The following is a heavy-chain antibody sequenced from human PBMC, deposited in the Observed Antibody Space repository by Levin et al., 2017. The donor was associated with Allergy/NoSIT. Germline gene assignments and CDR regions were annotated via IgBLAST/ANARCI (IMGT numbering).Heavy chain of an antibody. J-gene: IGHJ4*02. D-gene: IGHD5-24*01. V-gene: IGHV1-8*01. CDR1: GYTFTSYD. CDR3: ARALVEDGYNLRAPDY. CDR2: MNPNSGNT. Sequence: GESLKISCKASGYTFTSYDINWVRQATGQGLEWMGWMNPNSGNTGYAQKFQGRVTMTRNTSISTAYMELSSLRSEDTAVYYCARALVEDGYNLRAPDYWGQGTLVTVSS.